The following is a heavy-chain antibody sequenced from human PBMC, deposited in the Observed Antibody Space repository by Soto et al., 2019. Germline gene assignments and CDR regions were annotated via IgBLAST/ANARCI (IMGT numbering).Heavy chain of an antibody. J-gene: IGHJ5*02. D-gene: IGHD2-2*01. CDR2: ISAYNGNT. CDR1: GYTFTSYG. V-gene: IGHV1-18*01. CDR3: ARDGDIVVVPAAVEGGGFDP. Sequence: QVQLVQSGAEVKKPGASVKVSCKASGYTFTSYGISWVRQAPGQGLEWMGWISAYNGNTNYAQKLQGRVTMTTDTATSTAYMELRSLRSDDTAVYYCARDGDIVVVPAAVEGGGFDPWGQGTLVTVSS.